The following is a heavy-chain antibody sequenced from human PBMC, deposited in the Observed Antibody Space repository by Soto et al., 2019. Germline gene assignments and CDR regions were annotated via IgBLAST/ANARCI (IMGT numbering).Heavy chain of an antibody. D-gene: IGHD1-26*01. CDR3: ASSVGATEGWFDP. V-gene: IGHV4-59*01. CDR2: IYYSGST. J-gene: IGHJ5*02. Sequence: SETLSLTCTVSGGSISSYYWSWIRQPPGKGLEWIGYIYYSGSTNYNPSLKSRVTISVDTSKDQFSLKLSSVTAADTAVYYCASSVGATEGWFDPWGQGTLVTVSS. CDR1: GGSISSYY.